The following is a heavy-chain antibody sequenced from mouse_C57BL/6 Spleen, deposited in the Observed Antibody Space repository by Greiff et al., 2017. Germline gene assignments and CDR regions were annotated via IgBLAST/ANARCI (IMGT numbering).Heavy chain of an antibody. CDR2: FYPGSGSI. J-gene: IGHJ1*03. V-gene: IGHV1-62-2*01. Sequence: VKLQESGAELVKPGASVKLSCKASGYTFTEYTIHWVKQRSGQGLEWIGWFYPGSGSIKYTEKFKGKATLTADKSSSTVYMELSRLTSEDSAVYFCARHEGRNWDWYFYVWGTGTTVTVSS. D-gene: IGHD4-1*01. CDR1: GYTFTEYT. CDR3: ARHEGRNWDWYFYV.